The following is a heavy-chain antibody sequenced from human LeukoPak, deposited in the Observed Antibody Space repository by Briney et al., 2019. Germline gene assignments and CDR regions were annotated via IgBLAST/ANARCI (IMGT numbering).Heavy chain of an antibody. J-gene: IGHJ4*02. CDR2: ISYDGSNK. D-gene: IGHD3-10*01. Sequence: GGSLRLSCAASGFTFSSYAMHWVRQAPGKGLEWVAVISYDGSNKYYADSVKGRFTISRDNSKNTLYLQMNSLRAEDTAVYYCARDGGGDITMVYYFDYWGQGTLATVSS. V-gene: IGHV3-30-3*01. CDR1: GFTFSSYA. CDR3: ARDGGGDITMVYYFDY.